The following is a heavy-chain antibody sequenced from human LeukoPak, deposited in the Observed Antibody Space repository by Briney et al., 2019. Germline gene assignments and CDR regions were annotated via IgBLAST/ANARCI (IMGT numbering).Heavy chain of an antibody. V-gene: IGHV3-23*01. J-gene: IGHJ4*02. CDR3: ASDWKASGSSGWYQRY. CDR2: ISGSGGST. D-gene: IGHD6-19*01. CDR1: GFTFSTYA. Sequence: PGGSLRLSCAAAGFTFSTYAMSWVRQAPGKGLEWVSTISGSGGSTYYADSVKGRFTISRDNSKNTLYVQMNSLRADDTAVYYCASDWKASGSSGWYQRYWGQGTLVTVSS.